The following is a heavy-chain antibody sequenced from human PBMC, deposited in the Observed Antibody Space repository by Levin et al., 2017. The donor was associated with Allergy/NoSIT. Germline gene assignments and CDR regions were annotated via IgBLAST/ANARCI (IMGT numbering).Heavy chain of an antibody. V-gene: IGHV3-7*01. CDR2: IKQDGSEK. CDR3: ATIQNYDVWSGIAFDI. D-gene: IGHD3-3*01. J-gene: IGHJ3*02. Sequence: GGSLRLSCAASGFTFSSYWMSWVRQAPGKGLEWVANIKQDGSEKYYVDSVKGRFTISRDNAKNSLYLQMNSLRAEDTAVYYCATIQNYDVWSGIAFDIWGQGTMVTVSS. CDR1: GFTFSSYW.